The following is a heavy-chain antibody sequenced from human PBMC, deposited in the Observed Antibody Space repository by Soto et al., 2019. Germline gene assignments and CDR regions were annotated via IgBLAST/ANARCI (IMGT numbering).Heavy chain of an antibody. Sequence: SETLSLTCTVSGGSISSGGYYWSWIRQPPGKGLEWIGYIYYSGSTNYNPSLKSRVTISVDTSKNQFSLKLSSVTAADTAVYYCASRYCTNGVCYIDYWGQGNLVTVSS. CDR3: ASRYCTNGVCYIDY. J-gene: IGHJ4*02. CDR1: GGSISSGGYY. CDR2: IYYSGST. D-gene: IGHD2-8*01. V-gene: IGHV4-61*08.